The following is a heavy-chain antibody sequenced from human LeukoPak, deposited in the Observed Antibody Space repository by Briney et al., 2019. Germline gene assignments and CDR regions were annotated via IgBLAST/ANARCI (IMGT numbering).Heavy chain of an antibody. CDR1: AFTFSSYW. D-gene: IGHD6-19*01. V-gene: IGHV3-74*01. Sequence: GGSLRLSCTASAFTFSSYWMHWVRQAPGKGLVWVSHINSGGSSTSYADSVKGRFTISRDNAKNTLYLQMNSLRAEDTAVYYYARDRYSSAWYEEWGQGTLVTVSS. CDR2: INSGGSST. CDR3: ARDRYSSAWYEE. J-gene: IGHJ4*02.